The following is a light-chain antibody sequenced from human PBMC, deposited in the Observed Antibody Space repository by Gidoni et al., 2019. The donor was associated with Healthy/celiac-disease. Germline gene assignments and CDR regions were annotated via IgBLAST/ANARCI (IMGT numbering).Light chain of an antibody. CDR2: DVS. V-gene: IGLV2-14*01. CDR1: SSDGGGYNY. CDR3: SSYTSSSTYV. J-gene: IGLJ1*01. Sequence: QSALTQPASVSGSPGQSINISCTGTSSDGGGYNYVSWYQQHPGKAPKLMIYDVSKRPSGVSNRFSGSKSGNTASLTISGFQAEDEADYYCSSYTSSSTYVFGTGTKVTVL.